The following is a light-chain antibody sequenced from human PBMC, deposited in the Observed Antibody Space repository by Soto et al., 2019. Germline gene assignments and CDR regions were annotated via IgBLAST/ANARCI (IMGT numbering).Light chain of an antibody. J-gene: IGKJ3*01. Sequence: ETALTQSPGTLSLSPGDRATLSCRASQSVGSNYLAWYQQKPGQAPRLLIYDPCSRATGIPDRFSGSGSGTDFTLNIGRQEPEEFAVYYCHQYTYSPFPVGPGTKVYSK. CDR1: QSVGSNY. CDR2: DPC. CDR3: HQYTYSPFP. V-gene: IGKV3-20*01.